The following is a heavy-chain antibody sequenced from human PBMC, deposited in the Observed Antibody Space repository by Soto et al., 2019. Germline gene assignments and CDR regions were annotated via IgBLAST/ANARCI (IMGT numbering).Heavy chain of an antibody. V-gene: IGHV3-74*01. CDR1: GFSFSSYW. CDR2: INESGGRS. J-gene: IGHJ4*02. Sequence: EVQLVESGGGLVQPGGSLRLSCAASGFSFSSYWMHWVRQAPGKGLVWVSRINESGGRSNYADSVKGRFTIPRDNAKNTLYLQMNGLSAEDTSVSYCISALREFDYWGQGTLVTVSS. CDR3: ISALREFDY.